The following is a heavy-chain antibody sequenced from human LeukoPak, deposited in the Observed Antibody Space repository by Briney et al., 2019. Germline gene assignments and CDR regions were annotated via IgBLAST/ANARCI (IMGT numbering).Heavy chain of an antibody. J-gene: IGHJ4*02. CDR2: ISWNSGSI. CDR3: AKEGSSGFDY. Sequence: GGSLRLSCAASGFTFSSYAMSWVRQAPGKGLEWVSGISWNSGSIGYADSVKGRFTISRDNAKNSLYLQMNSLRAEDTALYYCAKEGSSGFDYWGQGTLVTVSS. V-gene: IGHV3-9*01. CDR1: GFTFSSYA. D-gene: IGHD6-19*01.